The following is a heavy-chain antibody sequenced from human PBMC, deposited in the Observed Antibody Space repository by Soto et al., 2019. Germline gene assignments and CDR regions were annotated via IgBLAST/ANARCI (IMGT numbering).Heavy chain of an antibody. Sequence: QVQLVESGGGVVQPGRSLRLSCAASGFTFSSYGMHWVRQAPGKGLEWVAVIWYDGSNKYYADSVKGRFTISRDNSKNTLYLQMNSLRAEDTAVYYCARGSIAVAGYFVYWGQGTLVTVSS. J-gene: IGHJ4*02. CDR2: IWYDGSNK. V-gene: IGHV3-33*01. CDR1: GFTFSSYG. CDR3: ARGSIAVAGYFVY. D-gene: IGHD6-19*01.